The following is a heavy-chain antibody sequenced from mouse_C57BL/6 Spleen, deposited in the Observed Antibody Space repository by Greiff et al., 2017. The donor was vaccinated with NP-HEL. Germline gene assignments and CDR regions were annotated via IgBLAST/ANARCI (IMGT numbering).Heavy chain of an antibody. J-gene: IGHJ4*01. Sequence: VQLQQSGPELVKPGASGKISCKASGYSFTGYYMNWVKQSPERTLEWMGEINPRTVGTTYNQQFKAKVTLTVDKSSSTAYMQLKSLTSEDSAVYYCARYEITNYYAMDYWGQGTSVTVSS. V-gene: IGHV1-42*01. CDR1: GYSFTGYY. D-gene: IGHD2-4*01. CDR3: ARYEITNYYAMDY. CDR2: INPRTVGT.